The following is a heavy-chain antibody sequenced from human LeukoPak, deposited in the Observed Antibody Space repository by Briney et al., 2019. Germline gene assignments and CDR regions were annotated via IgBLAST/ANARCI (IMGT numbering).Heavy chain of an antibody. CDR3: ARVPQDYYDSSGYYAFDI. CDR1: GGSFSGYY. J-gene: IGHJ3*02. D-gene: IGHD3-22*01. CDR2: INHSGST. Sequence: PSETLSLTCAVYGGSFSGYYWSWIRQPPGKGLEWIGEINHSGSTNYNPSLKSRGTISVDTSKNQFSLKLSSVTAADTAVYYCARVPQDYYDSSGYYAFDIWGQGTMVTVSS. V-gene: IGHV4-34*01.